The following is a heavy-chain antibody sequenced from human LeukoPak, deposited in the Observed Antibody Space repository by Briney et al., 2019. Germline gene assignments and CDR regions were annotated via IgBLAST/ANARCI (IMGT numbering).Heavy chain of an antibody. V-gene: IGHV3-30*04. CDR1: GFTFSSYA. Sequence: HSGGSLRLSCAASGFTFSSYAMHWVRQAPSKGLEWVAVISYDGSNKYYADSVKGRFTISRDNAKNTLNLQMNSLRAEDTAVYYCARDLGQYYDTSDNWFDPWGQGTLVTVSS. D-gene: IGHD3-22*01. CDR3: ARDLGQYYDTSDNWFDP. CDR2: ISYDGSNK. J-gene: IGHJ5*02.